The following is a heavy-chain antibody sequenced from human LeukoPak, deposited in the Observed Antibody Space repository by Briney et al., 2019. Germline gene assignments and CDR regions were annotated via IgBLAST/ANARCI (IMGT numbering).Heavy chain of an antibody. CDR1: GFTFSSYS. J-gene: IGHJ4*02. CDR3: AREILAPGKTHDY. CDR2: ISSSSSYI. Sequence: PGGSLRLSCAASGFTFSSYSMNWVRQAPGKGLEWVSSISSSSSYIYYADSVKGRFTISRDNAKNTLFLQINSLRAEDTAVYYCAREILAPGKTHDYWGQGTLVTVSS. V-gene: IGHV3-21*01.